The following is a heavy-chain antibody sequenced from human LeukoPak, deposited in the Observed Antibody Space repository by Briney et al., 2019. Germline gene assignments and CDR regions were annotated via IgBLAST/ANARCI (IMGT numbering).Heavy chain of an antibody. V-gene: IGHV4-59*08. J-gene: IGHJ4*02. CDR3: ARGTKKSAAPLPFDY. CDR1: GGSISSYY. Sequence: PSETLSLTCTVSGGSISSYYWSWIRQPPGKGLEWIGYIYYSGSTNYNPSLKSRVTISVDTSKNQFSLKLSSVTAADTAVYYCARGTKKSAAPLPFDYWGQGTLVTVSS. D-gene: IGHD1-7*01. CDR2: IYYSGST.